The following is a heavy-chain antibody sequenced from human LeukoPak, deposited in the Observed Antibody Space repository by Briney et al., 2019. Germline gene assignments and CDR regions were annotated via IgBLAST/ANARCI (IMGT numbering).Heavy chain of an antibody. CDR3: ARPRRAERDEDF. V-gene: IGHV5-51*01. D-gene: IGHD1-1*01. CDR1: GYSFTNYW. J-gene: IGHJ4*02. CDR2: INPGDTNI. Sequence: GESLKISFKASGYSFTNYWIGWVRHMPGKGLEWVAMINPGDTNIAYSPSFQGQVTVSADRSITTAYLQWSSLKASDTAMYYCARPRRAERDEDFWGQGTLVTVSS.